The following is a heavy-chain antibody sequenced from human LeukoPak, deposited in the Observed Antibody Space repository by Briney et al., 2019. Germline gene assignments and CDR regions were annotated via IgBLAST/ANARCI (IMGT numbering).Heavy chain of an antibody. J-gene: IGHJ6*02. V-gene: IGHV4-59*08. D-gene: IGHD2-2*01. CDR1: GYSISSSYY. Sequence: SETLSLTCTVSGYSISSSYYWSWIRQPPGKGLEWIGYIYYSGSTNYNPSLKSRVTISVDTSMNQFSLKLSSVTAADTAVYYCAGRSSPYCSSTSCYGYYYYGMDVWGQGTTVTVSS. CDR2: IYYSGST. CDR3: AGRSSPYCSSTSCYGYYYYGMDV.